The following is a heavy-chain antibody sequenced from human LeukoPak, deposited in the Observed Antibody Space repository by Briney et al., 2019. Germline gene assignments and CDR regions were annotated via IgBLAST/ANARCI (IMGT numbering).Heavy chain of an antibody. J-gene: IGHJ4*02. D-gene: IGHD4-17*01. CDR2: NYYSGSA. Sequence: SEGLSLTCTVSGGSISCYYLGWIRPPPGKGLEYIGYNYYSGSASYNSSLKSRGSISIDTSKNQFSLKLCSVTAADTAVYYCATYLYGIFVSWGQGTLVTVSS. V-gene: IGHV4-59*12. CDR1: GGSISCYY. CDR3: ATYLYGIFVS.